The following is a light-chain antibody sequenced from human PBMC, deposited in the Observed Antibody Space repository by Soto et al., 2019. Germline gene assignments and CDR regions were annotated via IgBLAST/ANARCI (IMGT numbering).Light chain of an antibody. Sequence: DIQMTQSPSTLSPSVGDRVTITCRASQSVSTWLAWYQQKPGKAPQLLSYNGYSLESGVPSRFSGSGSGTEFTLTISSLQPDDFATYYCQQYHSLYTFGQGTKLEIK. CDR1: QSVSTW. CDR2: NGY. J-gene: IGKJ2*01. CDR3: QQYHSLYT. V-gene: IGKV1-5*01.